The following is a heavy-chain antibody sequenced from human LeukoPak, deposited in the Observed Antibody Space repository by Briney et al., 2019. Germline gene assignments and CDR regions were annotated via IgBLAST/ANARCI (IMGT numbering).Heavy chain of an antibody. J-gene: IGHJ3*02. D-gene: IGHD4-17*01. CDR2: IRYDGSNK. CDR1: GFTFSSYG. CDR3: ARPKIDYGDSVDAFDI. V-gene: IGHV3-30*02. Sequence: GGSLRLSCAASGFTFSSYGMHWVRQAPGKGLEWVAFIRYDGSNKYYADSVKGRFTISRDNAKNSLYLQMNSLRAEDTAVYYCARPKIDYGDSVDAFDIWGQGTMVTVSS.